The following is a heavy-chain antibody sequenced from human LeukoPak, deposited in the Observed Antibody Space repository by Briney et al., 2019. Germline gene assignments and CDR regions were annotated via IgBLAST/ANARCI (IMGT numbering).Heavy chain of an antibody. D-gene: IGHD6-13*01. CDR2: IYYSDST. CDR1: GGSISSYY. CDR3: ARGIAAAGPSAFDI. V-gene: IGHV4-59*01. Sequence: PSETLSLTCTVSGGSISSYYWSWIRQPPGKGLEWIGYIYYSDSTNYTPSLKRRVTISVDTSKNQFSLKLSSVTAADTAVYYCARGIAAAGPSAFDIWGQGTMVTVSS. J-gene: IGHJ3*02.